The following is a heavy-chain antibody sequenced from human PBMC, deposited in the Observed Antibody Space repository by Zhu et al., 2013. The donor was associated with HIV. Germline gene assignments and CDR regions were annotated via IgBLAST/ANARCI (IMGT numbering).Heavy chain of an antibody. CDR3: AREAGVAVAGAEGEDYHYAMDV. D-gene: IGHD6-19*01. V-gene: IGHV1-2*02. CDR2: IHPNSGVT. Sequence: QVQLVQSGAEVKKPGASLKVSCKASGYTFTGYYIHWVRQAPGQGLEWMAWIHPNSGVTKYTQKFQGRVTMTRDTSISTAYMELSRLRSDDTAVYYCAREAGVAVAGAEGEDYHYAMDVWGQGTTVTVSS. J-gene: IGHJ6*02. CDR1: GYTFTGYY.